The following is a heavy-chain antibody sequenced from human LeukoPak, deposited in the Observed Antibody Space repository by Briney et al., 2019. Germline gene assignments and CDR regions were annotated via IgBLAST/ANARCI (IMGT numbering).Heavy chain of an antibody. CDR2: IKHDGREK. Sequence: GGSLRLSCAASGFTFSIHWMSWVRQVPGKGLEWVANIKHDGREKYYVDSVKGRFTISRDNAKNSLYLQMNSLRDEDTAVYYCARDPIVGATGGIYYFDYWGQGTLVTVSS. CDR1: GFTFSIHW. J-gene: IGHJ4*02. CDR3: ARDPIVGATGGIYYFDY. D-gene: IGHD1-26*01. V-gene: IGHV3-7*01.